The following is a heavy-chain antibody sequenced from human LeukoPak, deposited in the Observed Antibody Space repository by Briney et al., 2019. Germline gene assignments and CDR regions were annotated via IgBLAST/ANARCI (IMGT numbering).Heavy chain of an antibody. CDR3: ARDFSSGWPLKGGFDI. V-gene: IGHV3-21*01. CDR2: ISGSGGST. CDR1: GFTVSSNS. J-gene: IGHJ3*02. D-gene: IGHD6-19*01. Sequence: GGSLRLSCTVSGFTVSSNSMSWVRQAPGKGLEWVSAISGSGGSTYDADSVKGRFTISRDNAKNSLYLQMNSLRAEDTAVYYCARDFSSGWPLKGGFDIWGQGTKVTVSS.